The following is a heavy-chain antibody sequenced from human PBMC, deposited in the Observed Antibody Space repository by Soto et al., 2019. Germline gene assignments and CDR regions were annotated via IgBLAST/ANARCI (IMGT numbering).Heavy chain of an antibody. CDR2: ISSSGDNT. CDR3: TRHMSPNIAVAGT. CDR1: GFTFGSYA. Sequence: GGSMRLSCSASGFTFGSYAMHWVRQAPGKGLEYVSAISSSGDNTYYPDSVKGRFTISRDNSKNTLYLQMSSLRVEDTAVYYCTRHMSPNIAVAGTWGQGTQVTVSS. V-gene: IGHV3-64D*08. D-gene: IGHD6-19*01. J-gene: IGHJ4*02.